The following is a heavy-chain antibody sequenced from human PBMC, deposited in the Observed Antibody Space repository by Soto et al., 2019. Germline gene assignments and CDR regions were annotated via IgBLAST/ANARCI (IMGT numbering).Heavy chain of an antibody. J-gene: IGHJ4*02. Sequence: QVQLQQWGAGLLKPSETLSLTCAVYGGSFSGYYWRWIRRPQGKGLEWIGEISHSGSTNYNPSLTSRVTISVDTSKNQFSLKLSSVTAADTAVYYCARGRYSSGWDWGQGTLVTVSS. CDR2: ISHSGST. V-gene: IGHV4-34*01. CDR3: ARGRYSSGWD. CDR1: GGSFSGYY. D-gene: IGHD6-19*01.